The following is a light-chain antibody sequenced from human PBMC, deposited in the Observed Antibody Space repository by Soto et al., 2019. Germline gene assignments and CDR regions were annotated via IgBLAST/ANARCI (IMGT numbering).Light chain of an antibody. CDR3: QQYGGSPLFT. CDR1: QGVTPAY. V-gene: IGKV3-20*01. J-gene: IGKJ3*01. CDR2: GAS. Sequence: EIVLTQSPGILSLSPGERATLSCRASQGVTPAYLAWYQHKPGQPPRLLIYGASNRAAGIPDRFRGSGSGTDFTLTISRLEPEDFAVYSCQQYGGSPLFTFGPGTRVDFK.